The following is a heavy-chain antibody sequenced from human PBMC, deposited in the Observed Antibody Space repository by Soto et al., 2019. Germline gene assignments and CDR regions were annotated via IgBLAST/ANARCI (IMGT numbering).Heavy chain of an antibody. V-gene: IGHV4-59*02. Sequence: SETLSLTCTVSGDSVSRYYWNWIRQPPGKGLEWIGYIYNSGSTNYNPSLKSRVTISVDTSKNQFSLTLTSVTAADTAVYYCARAPTYSYGSGTPYYFYAMDVWGQGTTVTVS. CDR1: GDSVSRYY. J-gene: IGHJ6*02. CDR2: IYNSGST. CDR3: ARAPTYSYGSGTPYYFYAMDV. D-gene: IGHD3-10*01.